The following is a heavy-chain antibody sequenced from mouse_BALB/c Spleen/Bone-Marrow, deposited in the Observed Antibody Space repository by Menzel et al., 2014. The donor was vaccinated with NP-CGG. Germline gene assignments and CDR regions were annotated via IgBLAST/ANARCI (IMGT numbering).Heavy chain of an antibody. CDR3: AREGYYGLVY. Sequence: QVQLKESGAKLVRPGTSVKVSCKASGYAFTNYLIEWFKQRPGQGLEWIGVINPGSGGTNFNEKFRGKATLTADKSSSTDYMQLNSLTSDDSAVYFCAREGYYGLVYWGQGTTLTVSS. CDR2: INPGSGGT. D-gene: IGHD2-1*01. V-gene: IGHV1-54*03. J-gene: IGHJ2*01. CDR1: GYAFTNYL.